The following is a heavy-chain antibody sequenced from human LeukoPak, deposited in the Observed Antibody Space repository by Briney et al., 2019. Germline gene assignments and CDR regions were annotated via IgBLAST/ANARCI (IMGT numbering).Heavy chain of an antibody. CDR1: GFTFSSYN. V-gene: IGHV3-21*01. CDR3: VGRSSWYDAFDI. CDR2: ISSSRSYI. Sequence: PGGSLRLSCAASGFTFSSYNMNWVRQAPGKGLEWVSSISSSRSYIYYADSVKGRSTISRDNAKNSLYLQMNRLRAEDTAVYYCVGRSSWYDAFDIWGQGTMVTVSS. J-gene: IGHJ3*02. D-gene: IGHD6-13*01.